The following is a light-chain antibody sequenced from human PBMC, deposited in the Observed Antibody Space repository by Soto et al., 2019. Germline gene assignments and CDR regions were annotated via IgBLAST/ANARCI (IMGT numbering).Light chain of an antibody. Sequence: VLTQSPGALSLSPGERATLSCRASQSVSSSYLAWYQQRPGQAPRLLIYGASTRATGIPARFSGSASGTEFTLTISSLESEDFAVYYCQQYNNWPSTFGEGTKVDIK. V-gene: IGKV3-15*01. CDR2: GAS. CDR1: QSVSSSY. J-gene: IGKJ4*02. CDR3: QQYNNWPST.